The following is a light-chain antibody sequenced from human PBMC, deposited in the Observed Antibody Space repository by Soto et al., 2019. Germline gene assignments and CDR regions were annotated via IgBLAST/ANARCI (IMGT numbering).Light chain of an antibody. V-gene: IGKV3-20*01. Sequence: ELLLTQSPGMLSLSAGDRAPLSCRDSQSVSSNYLAWYQQKPGQAPSRLIYGESSRATGISDRLSGSGSGTDFNLTISRLEPGDFALYYCQQYAFSPGSCGQGTQVDIK. CDR2: GES. CDR3: QQYAFSPGS. CDR1: QSVSSNY. J-gene: IGKJ1*01.